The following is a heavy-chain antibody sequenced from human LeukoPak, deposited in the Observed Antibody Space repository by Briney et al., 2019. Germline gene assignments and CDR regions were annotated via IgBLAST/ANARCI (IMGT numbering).Heavy chain of an antibody. V-gene: IGHV4-34*01. D-gene: IGHD2-2*01. CDR3: ARGRKRSVVVPAAMYDWFDP. CDR1: GGSFSGYY. Sequence: SETLSLTCAVYGGSFSGYYWSWIRQPPGKGLEWIGEINHSGSTNYNPSLKSRVTISVDTSKSQFSLKLSSVTAADTAVYYCARGRKRSVVVPAAMYDWFDPWGQGTLVTVSS. J-gene: IGHJ5*02. CDR2: INHSGST.